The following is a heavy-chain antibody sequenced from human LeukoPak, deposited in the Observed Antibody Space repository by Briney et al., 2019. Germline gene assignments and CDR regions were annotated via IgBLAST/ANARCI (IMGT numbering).Heavy chain of an antibody. CDR2: INPNSGGT. J-gene: IGHJ5*02. V-gene: IGHV1-2*02. CDR1: GYTFTGYY. CDR3: ARDKESAYSSSWSSNWFDP. Sequence: GASVKVSCKASGYTFTGYYMHWVRQAPGQGLEWMGWINPNSGGTNYAQKFQGRVTMTRDTSISTAYMELGRLRSDDTAVYYCARDKESAYSSSWSSNWFDPWGQGTLVTVPS. D-gene: IGHD6-13*01.